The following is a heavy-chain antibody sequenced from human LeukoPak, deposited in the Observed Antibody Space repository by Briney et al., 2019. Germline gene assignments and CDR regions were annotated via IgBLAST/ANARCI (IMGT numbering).Heavy chain of an antibody. D-gene: IGHD2-15*01. CDR2: ISWNSGSI. CDR1: GFTFDDYA. Sequence: GGSLRLSCAASGFTFDDYAMHWVRQAPGKGLEWVSGISWNSGSIGYADSVKGRFTISRDNAKNSLYLQMNSLRAEDTALYYCAKDEGNYCSGGSCYSMDVWGQGTTVTVSS. J-gene: IGHJ6*02. V-gene: IGHV3-9*01. CDR3: AKDEGNYCSGGSCYSMDV.